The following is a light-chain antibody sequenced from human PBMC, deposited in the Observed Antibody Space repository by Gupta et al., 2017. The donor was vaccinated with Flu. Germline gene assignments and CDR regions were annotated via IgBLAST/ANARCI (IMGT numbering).Light chain of an antibody. V-gene: IGKV1-33*01. J-gene: IGKJ5*01. CDR3: QQDDNVPIT. Sequence: PSALSASVGDRVTFTCQASQDITKYLNWYQHIPGKAPKLLIYDASNLERGVPSRFSGSGSGTDFTFTISSLQPEDIATYYCQQDDNVPITFGQGTRLEIK. CDR1: QDITKY. CDR2: DAS.